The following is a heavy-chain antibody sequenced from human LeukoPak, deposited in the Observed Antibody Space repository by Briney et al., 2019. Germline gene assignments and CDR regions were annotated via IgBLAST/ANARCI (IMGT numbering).Heavy chain of an antibody. CDR3: ARDQTNYDFWSGTYYYGMDV. D-gene: IGHD3-3*01. V-gene: IGHV4-59*01. CDR2: IYYGGST. CDR1: GGSISSYY. J-gene: IGHJ6*02. Sequence: PSETLSLTCTVSGGSISSYYWSWIRQPPGKGLEWIGYIYYGGSTNYNPSLKSRVTISVDTSKNQFSLKLSSVTAADTAVYYCARDQTNYDFWSGTYYYGMDVWGQGTTVTVSS.